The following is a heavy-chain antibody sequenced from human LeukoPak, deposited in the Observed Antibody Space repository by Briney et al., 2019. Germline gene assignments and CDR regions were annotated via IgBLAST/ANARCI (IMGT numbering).Heavy chain of an antibody. Sequence: SETLSLTCTVSGGSISSYCWSWIRQPAGKGLEWIGRIYTSGSTNYNPSLKSRVTMSVDTSKNQFSLKLSSVTAADTAVYYCARSEQWLVPFTGYFDYWGQGTLVTVSS. CDR2: IYTSGST. CDR3: ARSEQWLVPFTGYFDY. D-gene: IGHD6-19*01. CDR1: GGSISSYC. V-gene: IGHV4-4*07. J-gene: IGHJ4*02.